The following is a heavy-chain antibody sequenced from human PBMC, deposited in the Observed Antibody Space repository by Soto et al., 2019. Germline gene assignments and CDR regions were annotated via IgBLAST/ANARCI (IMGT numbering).Heavy chain of an antibody. D-gene: IGHD2-15*01. J-gene: IGHJ6*01. CDR2: TYYRSKWYN. Sequence: PSQTLSLTCAIAGDSVSSNSDAWNGIRQSPSRGLEWLGRTYYRSKWYNDYAVSVKSRITINPDTSKNQFSLQLNSVTPEDTAVYYCARDSYCSGGSCYSKVGYYYYGMDV. CDR3: ARDSYCSGGSCYSKVGYYYYGMDV. CDR1: GDSVSSNSDA. V-gene: IGHV6-1*01.